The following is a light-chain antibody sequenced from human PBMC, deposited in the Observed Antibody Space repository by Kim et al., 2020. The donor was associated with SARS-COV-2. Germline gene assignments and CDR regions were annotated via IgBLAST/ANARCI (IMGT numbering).Light chain of an antibody. CDR2: LNSDGSH. CDR1: SGHSSYA. Sequence: SVKLTCTRSSGHSSYAIAWHQQQPEKGPRYLMKLNSDGSHSKGDGIPDRFSGSSSGAERYLTISSLQSEDEADYYCQTWGTGIRVFGGGTKLTVL. CDR3: QTWGTGIRV. J-gene: IGLJ3*02. V-gene: IGLV4-69*01.